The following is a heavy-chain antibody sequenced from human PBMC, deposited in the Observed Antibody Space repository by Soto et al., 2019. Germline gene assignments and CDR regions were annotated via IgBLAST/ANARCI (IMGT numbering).Heavy chain of an antibody. CDR1: GYTYTGYY. J-gene: IGHJ6*03. CDR3: AREGYSSGRDPYYYYMDV. D-gene: IGHD6-19*01. Sequence: QVQLVQSGAEVKKPGAAVKVSCKASGYTYTGYYMHWVRQAPGQGLEWMGWINPNSGGTNYAQKFQGWVTMTRDTSISTAYMELSRLRSDDTAVYYCAREGYSSGRDPYYYYMDVWGKGTTVTVSS. V-gene: IGHV1-2*04. CDR2: INPNSGGT.